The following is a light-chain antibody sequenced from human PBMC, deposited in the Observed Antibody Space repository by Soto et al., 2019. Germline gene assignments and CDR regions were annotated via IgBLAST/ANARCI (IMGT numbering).Light chain of an antibody. V-gene: IGLV2-23*01. CDR1: SSDVGSYNL. CDR2: EGS. CDR3: CSYAGSSTYVV. J-gene: IGLJ2*01. Sequence: QSALTQPASVSGSPGQSITISCTGTSSDVGSYNLVSWYQQHPGKAPKLMIYEGSKRPSWVSNRFSGPKSGNTASLTISGLQAEDEADYYCCSYAGSSTYVVFGGGTKLTVL.